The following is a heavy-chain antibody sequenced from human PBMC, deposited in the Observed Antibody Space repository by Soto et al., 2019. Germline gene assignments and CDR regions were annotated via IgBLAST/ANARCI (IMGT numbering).Heavy chain of an antibody. V-gene: IGHV3-23*01. Sequence: EVQLLESGGGLVQPGGSLRLSCAASGFTFNNYAMSWVRQAPGKGLEWVSAITGSGVSTYYADSVKGRFTISRDNSKNTLYLQMSSLRAEDTAVYYCEKDGSRYCGGDCYSDYWGQGTLVTVSS. D-gene: IGHD2-21*02. CDR1: GFTFNNYA. CDR2: ITGSGVST. J-gene: IGHJ4*02. CDR3: EKDGSRYCGGDCYSDY.